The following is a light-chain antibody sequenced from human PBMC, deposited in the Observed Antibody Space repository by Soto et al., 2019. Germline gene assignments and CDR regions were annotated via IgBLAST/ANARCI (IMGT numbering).Light chain of an antibody. CDR3: QQYMSYS. CDR1: QTINSW. V-gene: IGKV1-5*01. J-gene: IGKJ1*01. Sequence: DIQMTQSPSTLSASVGDRVTITCRASQTINSWLAWYQQKPGTAPKLLIYHASTLESGVPSRFSGSGSGTEFTLTISSLQPDDFATYYCQQYMSYSFGQGTKVE. CDR2: HAS.